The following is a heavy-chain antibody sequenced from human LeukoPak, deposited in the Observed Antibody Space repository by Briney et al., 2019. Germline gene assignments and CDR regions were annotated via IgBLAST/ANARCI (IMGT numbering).Heavy chain of an antibody. CDR1: GFTFSSYS. D-gene: IGHD3-22*01. CDR2: ISSSSSYI. CDR3: ARDPFSGYDY. V-gene: IGHV3-21*01. Sequence: GGSLRLSCAASGFTFSSYSMNWVRQAPGKGLEWVSSISSSSSYIYYADSVKGRFTISRDNAKNSLYLQMNSLGAEDTAVYYCARDPFSGYDYWGQGTLVTVSS. J-gene: IGHJ4*02.